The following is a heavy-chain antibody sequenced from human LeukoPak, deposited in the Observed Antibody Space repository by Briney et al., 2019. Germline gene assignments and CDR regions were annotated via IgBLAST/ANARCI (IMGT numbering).Heavy chain of an antibody. CDR1: GFTFDDYG. Sequence: GGSLRLSCAASGFTFDDYGMSWVRQAPGKGLEWVSGINWNGGSTGYADSVKGRFIISRDNAKNSLYLQTNSLRAEDTALYYCARAGSTWPHDFWGQGTLVTVSS. CDR2: INWNGGST. CDR3: ARAGSTWPHDF. V-gene: IGHV3-20*04. J-gene: IGHJ4*02. D-gene: IGHD6-13*01.